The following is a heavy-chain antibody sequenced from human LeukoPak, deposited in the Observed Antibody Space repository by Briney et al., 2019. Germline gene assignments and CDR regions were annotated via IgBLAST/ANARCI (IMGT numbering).Heavy chain of an antibody. CDR1: GFTFSDYY. J-gene: IGHJ5*02. CDR2: ISSSGSTI. V-gene: IGHV3-11*04. CDR3: ARDTVVAATQLYKWFDP. D-gene: IGHD2-15*01. Sequence: KTGESLKISCAASGFTFSDYYMSWIRQAAGNGLEWVSYISSSGSTIYYADSVKGRFTISRDNAKNSLYLQMNSLRAEYTAVYYCARDTVVAATQLYKWFDPWGQGTLVTVSS.